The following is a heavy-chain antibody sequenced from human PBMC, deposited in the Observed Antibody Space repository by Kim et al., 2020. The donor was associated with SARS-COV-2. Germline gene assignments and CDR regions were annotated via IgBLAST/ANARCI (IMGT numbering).Heavy chain of an antibody. Sequence: ASVKVSCKASGYIFSNYGINWVRQAPGQGLEWMGWISPYNGNTNYAQNLQGRVTMTTDTSPSTAYMELRSLRSDDTAVYYCARDLSPGSQRALDIWGQGTMVTVSS. CDR2: ISPYNGNT. CDR3: ARDLSPGSQRALDI. CDR1: GYIFSNYG. D-gene: IGHD1-26*01. V-gene: IGHV1-18*01. J-gene: IGHJ3*02.